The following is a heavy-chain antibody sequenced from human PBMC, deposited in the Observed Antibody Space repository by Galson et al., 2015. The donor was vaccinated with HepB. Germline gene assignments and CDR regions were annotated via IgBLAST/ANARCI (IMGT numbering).Heavy chain of an antibody. CDR3: ARHGGPSGAILWFGELLTQHAFDI. Sequence: WIRQPPGKGLEWIGSIYYSGSTYYNPSLKSRVTISVDTSKNQFSLKLSSVTAADTAVYYCARHGGPSGAILWFGELLTQHAFDIWGQGTMVTVSS. J-gene: IGHJ3*02. D-gene: IGHD3-10*01. V-gene: IGHV4-39*01. CDR2: IYYSGST.